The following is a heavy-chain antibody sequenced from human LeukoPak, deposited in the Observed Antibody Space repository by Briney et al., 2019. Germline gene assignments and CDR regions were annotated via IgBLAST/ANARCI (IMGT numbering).Heavy chain of an antibody. V-gene: IGHV4-30-2*01. J-gene: IGHJ5*02. D-gene: IGHD2-15*01. CDR2: MYHSGSA. CDR3: ARAHRCTGGTCFNWFDP. CDR1: GGSINSDDYS. Sequence: SETLSLTCAVSGGSINSDDYSWSWIRQPPGKGLEWVGYMYHSGSAYYNPSLESRVTISVDRSNNQFSLRLNSVTAADTAVYYCARAHRCTGGTCFNWFDPWGQGTLVIVSS.